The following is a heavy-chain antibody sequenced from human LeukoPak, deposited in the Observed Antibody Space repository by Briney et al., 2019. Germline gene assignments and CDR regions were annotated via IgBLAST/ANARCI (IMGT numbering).Heavy chain of an antibody. CDR3: ARGGDGDILTGLVFDY. CDR2: SRAYNGNT. D-gene: IGHD3-9*01. J-gene: IGHJ4*02. CDR1: WYRFTSYG. V-gene: IGHV1-18*01. Sequence: ASVKVSCKASWYRFTSYGISWVRQSPRQELEWMGWSRAYNGNTNYAQKLQGRVTMTTDTSTRTAYMELRSLRSDDTAVYYCARGGDGDILTGLVFDYWGQGTLVTVSS.